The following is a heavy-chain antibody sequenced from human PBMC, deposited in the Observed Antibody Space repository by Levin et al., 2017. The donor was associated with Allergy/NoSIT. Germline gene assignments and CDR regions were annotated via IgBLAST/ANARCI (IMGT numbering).Heavy chain of an antibody. CDR2: IYYSGST. V-gene: IGHV4-39*01. D-gene: IGHD3-10*01. J-gene: IGHJ5*02. Sequence: SETLSLTCTVSGGSISSSSYYWGWIRQPPGKGLEWIGTIYYSGSTYYSPPLKSRVTMSVDTSTNQFSLKLSSVTAADTSVYYCARLSRNHYVSGKINWFDPWGQGIQVTVSS. CDR1: GGSISSSSYY. CDR3: ARLSRNHYVSGKINWFDP.